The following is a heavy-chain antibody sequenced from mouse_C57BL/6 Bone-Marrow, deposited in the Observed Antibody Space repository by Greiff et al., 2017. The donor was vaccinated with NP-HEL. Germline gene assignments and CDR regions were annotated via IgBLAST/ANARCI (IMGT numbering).Heavy chain of an antibody. Sequence: VQLQQSGPVLVKPGASVKMSCKASGYTFTDYYMNWVKQSHGKSLEWIGVINPYNGGTSYNQKFKGKATLTVDKSSSTAYMELNSLTSEDSAVYYCADISGPYAMDYWGQGTSVTVSS. D-gene: IGHD3-2*02. V-gene: IGHV1-19*01. CDR2: INPYNGGT. CDR3: ADISGPYAMDY. J-gene: IGHJ4*01. CDR1: GYTFTDYY.